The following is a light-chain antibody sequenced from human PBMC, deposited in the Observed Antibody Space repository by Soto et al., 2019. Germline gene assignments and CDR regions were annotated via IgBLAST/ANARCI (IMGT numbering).Light chain of an antibody. J-gene: IGKJ2*01. CDR2: GAS. V-gene: IGKV3-15*01. Sequence: EIVMTQSPATLSVSPGERATLSYRASQSVSSNLAWYQQKPGQAPRLLIYGASTRATGIPARFSGSGSGTEFTLTISSLQSEDFAVCYCQQYNNWPYTFGQGTKLEIK. CDR1: QSVSSN. CDR3: QQYNNWPYT.